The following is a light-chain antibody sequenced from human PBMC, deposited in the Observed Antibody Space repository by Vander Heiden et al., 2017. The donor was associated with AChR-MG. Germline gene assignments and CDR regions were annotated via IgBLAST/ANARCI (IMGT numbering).Light chain of an antibody. CDR3: QSYDSSLNSPV. CDR1: CSYLGAGSD. J-gene: IGLJ3*02. CDR2: GDS. V-gene: IGLV1-40*01. Sequence: QSVLTQPPSVSGAPGPRVTVSCTGSCSYLGAGSDVYSYQHLLWTASWLPGFGDSNRPSGIADRFSGSKSGTSASLAISGLQPEDEADYCGQSYDSSLNSPVFGGGTKVTVL.